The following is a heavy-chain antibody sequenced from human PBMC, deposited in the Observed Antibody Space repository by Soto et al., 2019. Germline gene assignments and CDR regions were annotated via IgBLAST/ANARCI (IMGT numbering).Heavy chain of an antibody. CDR1: GFTFSDYW. Sequence: EVQLVESGGGLVQPGGSLRLSCATSGFTFSDYWIHWVRQAPGKGLVWVSRINGDGSRSDYADSVKGRFTIYRDNAENTVYLPMNSLSAEDTAVYFCARGIRGKYGMDVWGHGTTITVSS. D-gene: IGHD3-10*01. CDR3: ARGIRGKYGMDV. CDR2: INGDGSRS. J-gene: IGHJ6*02. V-gene: IGHV3-74*01.